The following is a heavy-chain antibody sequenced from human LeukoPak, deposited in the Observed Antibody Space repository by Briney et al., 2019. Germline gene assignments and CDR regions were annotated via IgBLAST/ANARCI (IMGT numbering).Heavy chain of an antibody. V-gene: IGHV1-2*02. Sequence: ASVKVSCKASGYTFTGYYMHWVRQASGQGLEWMGWINPNSGGTNYAQKFQGRVTMTRDTSISTAYMELSSLRSEDTAVYYCARQYEDDAFDIWGQGTMVTVSS. J-gene: IGHJ3*02. CDR3: ARQYEDDAFDI. CDR1: GYTFTGYY. CDR2: INPNSGGT. D-gene: IGHD2-8*01.